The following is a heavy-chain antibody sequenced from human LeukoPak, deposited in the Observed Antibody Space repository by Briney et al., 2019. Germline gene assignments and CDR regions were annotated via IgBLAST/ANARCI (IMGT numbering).Heavy chain of an antibody. J-gene: IGHJ6*02. D-gene: IGHD5-18*01. V-gene: IGHV3-7*01. CDR1: GFSFSGYW. CDR2: IKQDGSVK. Sequence: WGSLRLSCAASGFSFSGYWMSWVRQTPGKGLEWVANIKQDGSVKNSVDSMKGRFTISRDNSKNTLYLQMNSLRAEDTAVYYCAKARMQLSPWYGMDVWGQGTTVTVSS. CDR3: AKARMQLSPWYGMDV.